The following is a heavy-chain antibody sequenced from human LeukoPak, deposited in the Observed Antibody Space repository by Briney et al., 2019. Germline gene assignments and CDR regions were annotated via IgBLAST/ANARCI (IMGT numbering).Heavy chain of an antibody. V-gene: IGHV4-59*11. J-gene: IGHJ3*02. D-gene: IGHD3-10*01. CDR2: IYYSGST. CDR3: ARVEWFGELSPFDI. CDR1: GGSISSHY. Sequence: PSETLSLTCAFSGGSISSHYWSWIRQPPGEGLELIVYIYYSGSTNYNPSLKSRVTISVDTSKNQFSLKLSSVTAADTAVYYCARVEWFGELSPFDIWGQGTMVTVSS.